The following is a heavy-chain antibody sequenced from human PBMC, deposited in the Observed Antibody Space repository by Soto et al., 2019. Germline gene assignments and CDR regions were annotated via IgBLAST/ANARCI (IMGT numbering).Heavy chain of an antibody. Sequence: SETLSLTCTVSGGSISSYYWNWIRQPPGKGLEWIGYIYYRGNTNYNPSLKSRVTISVDTSKNQFSLKLSSVTAADTAVYYCARQPGYYDILTGYSTYYFDYWGQGTLVTVSS. D-gene: IGHD3-9*01. CDR1: GGSISSYY. V-gene: IGHV4-59*08. CDR3: ARQPGYYDILTGYSTYYFDY. J-gene: IGHJ4*02. CDR2: IYYRGNT.